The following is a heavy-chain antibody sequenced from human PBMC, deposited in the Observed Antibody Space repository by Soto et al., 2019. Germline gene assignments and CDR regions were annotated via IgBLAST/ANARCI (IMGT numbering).Heavy chain of an antibody. J-gene: IGHJ1*01. V-gene: IGHV1-69*13. Sequence: ASVKVSCKASGGTFSSYAISWVRQAPGQGLEWVGGIIPIFGTANYAQKFQGRVTITADESTSTAYMELSSLRSEDTAVYYCARAWIPESPGAEYFQHWGQGTLVTVSS. CDR3: ARAWIPESPGAEYFQH. CDR2: IIPIFGTA. CDR1: GGTFSSYA. D-gene: IGHD5-18*01.